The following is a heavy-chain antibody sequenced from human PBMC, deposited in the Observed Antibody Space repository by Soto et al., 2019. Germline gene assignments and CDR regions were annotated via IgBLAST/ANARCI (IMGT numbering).Heavy chain of an antibody. CDR3: TRWNGYGDL. D-gene: IGHD1-1*01. CDR2: VSGGSGVT. V-gene: IGHV3-23*01. Sequence: EMQLLESGGGLVQPGGSLRLSCVVSGFSFSTYGVTWFRQAPGKGLEWVCGVSGGSGVTHYTDSVKGRFTISGDDSKNTVYLQMHSLRGEDKAVYYCTRWNGYGDLWGQGTLVTVSS. CDR1: GFSFSTYG. J-gene: IGHJ5*02.